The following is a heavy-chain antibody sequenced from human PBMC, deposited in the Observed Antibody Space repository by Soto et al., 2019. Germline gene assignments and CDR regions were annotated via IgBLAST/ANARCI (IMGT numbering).Heavy chain of an antibody. CDR3: ARVTATPEYYYYYGMDV. J-gene: IGHJ6*02. D-gene: IGHD5-18*01. V-gene: IGHV4-59*01. CDR1: GGSISSYY. Sequence: QVQLQESGPGLVKPSETLSLTCTVSGGSISSYYWSWIRQPPGKGLEWIGYIYYSGSTNYNPSLKSRVTISVDTSKNQFSLKLSSVTAADTAVYYCARVTATPEYYYYYGMDVWGQGTTVTVSS. CDR2: IYYSGST.